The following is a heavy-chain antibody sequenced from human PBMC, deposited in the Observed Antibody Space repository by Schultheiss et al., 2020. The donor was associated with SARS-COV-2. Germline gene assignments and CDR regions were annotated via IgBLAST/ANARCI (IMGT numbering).Heavy chain of an antibody. CDR2: IYYSGST. V-gene: IGHV4-39*07. J-gene: IGHJ2*01. CDR1: GGSISSSSYY. Sequence: SETLSLTCTVSGGSISSSSYYWGWIRQPPGKGLEWIGSIYYSGSTNYNPSLKSRVTISVDTSKNQFSLKLSSVTAADTAVYYCARDFELRYFDLWGRGTLVTVSS. CDR3: ARDFELRYFDL. D-gene: IGHD1-1*01.